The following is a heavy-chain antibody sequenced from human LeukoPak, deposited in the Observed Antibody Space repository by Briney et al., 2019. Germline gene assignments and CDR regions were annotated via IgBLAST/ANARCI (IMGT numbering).Heavy chain of an antibody. J-gene: IGHJ4*02. CDR1: GFTFSNAW. CDR3: TTDRSSFYDFWSGSY. CDR2: IKSKTDGGTT. D-gene: IGHD3-3*01. V-gene: IGHV3-15*01. Sequence: GGSLRLSCAASGFTFSNAWMSWVRQAPGKGLEWVGRIKSKTDGGTTDYAAPVKGRFTISRDDSKNTLYLQMNSLKTEDTAVYYCTTDRSSFYDFWSGSYWGQGTLVTVSS.